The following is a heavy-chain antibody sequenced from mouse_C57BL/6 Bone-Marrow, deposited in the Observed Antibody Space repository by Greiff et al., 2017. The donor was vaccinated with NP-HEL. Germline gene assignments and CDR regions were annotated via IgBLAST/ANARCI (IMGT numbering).Heavy chain of an antibody. Sequence: VQGVESGAELVRPGASVTLSCKASGYTFTDYEMHWVKQTPVHGLEWIGAIDPETGGTAYNQKFKGKAILTADKSSSTADMERLILTSEDSAVYYCTRLPYWYVDVWGTGTTVTVSS. CDR3: TRLPYWYVDV. CDR2: IDPETGGT. J-gene: IGHJ1*03. V-gene: IGHV1-15*01. CDR1: GYTFTDYE.